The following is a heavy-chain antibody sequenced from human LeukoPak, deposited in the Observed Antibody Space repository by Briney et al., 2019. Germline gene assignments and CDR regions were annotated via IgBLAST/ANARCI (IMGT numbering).Heavy chain of an antibody. CDR1: GFTFSSYA. V-gene: IGHV3-23*01. CDR3: AKGSYYDSSGSFYFDY. CDR2: ISGSGDNT. J-gene: IGHJ4*02. Sequence: PGGSLRLSCAASGFTFSSYAMSWVRQAPGKGLEWVSGISGSGDNTYYADSVKGRFTISRDNCKNTLYVQVNSLGTEDTAAYYCAKGSYYDSSGSFYFDYWGQGTLVTVSS. D-gene: IGHD3-22*01.